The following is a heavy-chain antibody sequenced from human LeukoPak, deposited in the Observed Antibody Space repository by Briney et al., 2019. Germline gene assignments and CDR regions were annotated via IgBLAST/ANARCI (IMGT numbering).Heavy chain of an antibody. D-gene: IGHD6-19*01. CDR1: GYTFTGYY. J-gene: IGHJ4*02. CDR2: VNPNSGGT. CDR3: ARDFSSGWYVSVDY. Sequence: GASAKVSCKASGYTFTGYYMHWVRQAPGQGLEWMGWVNPNSGGTNYAQKFQGRVTMTRDTSISTAYMELSRLRSDDTAVYYCARDFSSGWYVSVDYWGQGTLVTVSS. V-gene: IGHV1-2*02.